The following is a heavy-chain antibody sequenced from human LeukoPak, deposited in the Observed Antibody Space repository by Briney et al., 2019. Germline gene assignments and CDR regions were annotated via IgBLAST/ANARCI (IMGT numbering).Heavy chain of an antibody. J-gene: IGHJ4*02. CDR2: IYYSGGT. CDR3: AGGPRFVGATTSFDY. CDR1: GGSISSYY. Sequence: SETLSLTCTVSGGSISSYYWSWIRQPPGKGLEWIGDIYYSGGTNHNPSLKSRVTISVDTSKNQFSLKLSSVPAEDTAVYYCAGGPRFVGATTSFDYWGQGTLVTVSS. D-gene: IGHD1-26*01. V-gene: IGHV4-59*01.